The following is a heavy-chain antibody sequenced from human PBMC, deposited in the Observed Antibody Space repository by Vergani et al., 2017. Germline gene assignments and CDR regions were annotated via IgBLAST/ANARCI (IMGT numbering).Heavy chain of an antibody. J-gene: IGHJ3*02. CDR1: GFTFSSYG. D-gene: IGHD3-3*01. CDR2: ISYDGSNK. Sequence: QVQLVESGGGVVQPGRSLRLSCAASGFTFSSYGMHWVRQAPGKGLEWVAVISYDGSNKYYADSVKGRFTISRDNSKNTLYLQMNSLRAEDTAVYYCAKDFSNYDFWSGYHDAFDIWGQGTMVTVSS. CDR3: AKDFSNYDFWSGYHDAFDI. V-gene: IGHV3-30*18.